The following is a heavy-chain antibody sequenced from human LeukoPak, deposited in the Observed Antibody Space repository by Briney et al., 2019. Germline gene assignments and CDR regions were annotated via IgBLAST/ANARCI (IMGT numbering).Heavy chain of an antibody. D-gene: IGHD3-22*01. V-gene: IGHV1-8*01. CDR1: GYTFNDHD. CDR3: AKSSGDYFFDY. J-gene: IGHJ4*02. Sequence: ASVKVSCKASGYTFNDHDINWVRQAPGQGLEWLGRMNPNSGNAAYAQNLQGRVTMTWDSPTNTAYLGVIALRSDDTAVYFCAKSSGDYFFDYWGQGTLVTVSS. CDR2: MNPNSGNA.